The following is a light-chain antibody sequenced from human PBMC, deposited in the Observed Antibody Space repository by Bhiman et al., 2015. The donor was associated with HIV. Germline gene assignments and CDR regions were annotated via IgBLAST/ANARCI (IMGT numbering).Light chain of an antibody. J-gene: IGLJ3*02. V-gene: IGLV3-25*03. CDR2: KDS. CDR1: ALPKQD. Sequence: SYELTQPPSVSVSPGQTARITCSGDALPKQDAYWYQQKPGQAPVLVIYKDSERPSGIPERFSGSSSGTTVTLTISGVQAEDEADYYCQSSDSSGTYEVFGGGTKLDRP. CDR3: QSSDSSGTYEV.